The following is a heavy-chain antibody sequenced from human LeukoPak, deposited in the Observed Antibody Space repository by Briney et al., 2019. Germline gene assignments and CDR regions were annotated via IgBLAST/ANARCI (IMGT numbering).Heavy chain of an antibody. CDR2: INHSGST. D-gene: IGHD4-17*01. V-gene: IGHV4-34*01. Sequence: SETLSLTCAVYGGSFSGYYWSWIRQPPGKGLEWIGEINHSGSTNYNPSLKSRVTISVDTSKNQFSLKLSSVTAADTAVYYCARVNLPYGDYSDYWGQGTLVTVSS. J-gene: IGHJ4*02. CDR1: GGSFSGYY. CDR3: ARVNLPYGDYSDY.